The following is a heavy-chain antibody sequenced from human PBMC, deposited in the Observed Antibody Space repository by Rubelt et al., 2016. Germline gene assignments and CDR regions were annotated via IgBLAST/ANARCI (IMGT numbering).Heavy chain of an antibody. Sequence: NAGNGNTKYSQKFQGRVTITRDTSASTAYMELSSLRSEDTAVYYCARPGEDFWSGYGAYYFDYWGQGTLVTVSS. CDR3: ARPGEDFWSGYGAYYFDY. D-gene: IGHD3-3*01. J-gene: IGHJ4*02. CDR2: NAGNGNT. V-gene: IGHV1-3*01.